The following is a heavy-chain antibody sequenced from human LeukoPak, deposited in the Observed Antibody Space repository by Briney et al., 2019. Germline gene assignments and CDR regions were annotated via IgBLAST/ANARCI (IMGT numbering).Heavy chain of an antibody. CDR1: GYTFTSYG. Sequence: GASVKVSCKASGYTFTSYGISWVRQAPGQGLEWMGWISAYNGNTKYSQKFQGRVTITRDTSASTAYMELSSLRSEDTAVYYCARDSSGYFYPKGLDYWGQGTLVTVSS. CDR2: ISAYNGNT. J-gene: IGHJ4*02. CDR3: ARDSSGYFYPKGLDY. D-gene: IGHD3-22*01. V-gene: IGHV1-18*01.